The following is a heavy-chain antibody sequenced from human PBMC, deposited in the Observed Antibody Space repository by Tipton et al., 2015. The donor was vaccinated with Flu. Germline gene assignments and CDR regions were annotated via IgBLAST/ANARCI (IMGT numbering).Heavy chain of an antibody. D-gene: IGHD6-19*01. V-gene: IGHV4-4*07. CDR2: IYINGST. CDR1: GEALSSYY. Sequence: GEALSSYYWSWIRQPAGKGLEWIGRIYINGSTNYNPSLKSRVTLSVDTSKNQFFLRLRSVTAADTAVYYCARDDIVVAVSALSYYYYYIMDVWGPGTTVTVSS. J-gene: IGHJ6*02. CDR3: ARDDIVVAVSALSYYYYYIMDV.